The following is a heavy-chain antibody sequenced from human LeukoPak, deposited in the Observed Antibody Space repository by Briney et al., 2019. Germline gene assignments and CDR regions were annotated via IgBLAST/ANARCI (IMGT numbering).Heavy chain of an antibody. D-gene: IGHD3-10*01. CDR3: ARAVRWFGELSQIDY. J-gene: IGHJ4*02. Sequence: PSETLSLTCAVYGGSFSGYYWSWIRQPPGKGLEWIGNIFHSGTTYYKPSLKSRVTISVDTSKNHFSLKLSSVTAADTAIYFCARAVRWFGELSQIDYWGQGTLVTVSS. CDR1: GGSFSGYY. CDR2: IFHSGTT. V-gene: IGHV4-34*12.